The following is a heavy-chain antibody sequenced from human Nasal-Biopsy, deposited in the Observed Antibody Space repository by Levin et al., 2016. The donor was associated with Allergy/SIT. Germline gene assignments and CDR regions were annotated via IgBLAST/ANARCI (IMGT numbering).Heavy chain of an antibody. D-gene: IGHD4/OR15-4a*01. V-gene: IGHV4-31*03. CDR3: AAMYTYGGPRSSPFIYYGFGV. CDR1: GGSINRGAHY. J-gene: IGHJ6*02. CDR2: VFYSGST. Sequence: SETLSLTCTVSGGSINRGAHYWTWIRQHPAKGLEWIGFVFYSGSTYYSPSLEGRITISVDTSKNQFSLRLRSVTASDTATYFCAAMYTYGGPRSSPFIYYGFGVWGQGTTVSVSS.